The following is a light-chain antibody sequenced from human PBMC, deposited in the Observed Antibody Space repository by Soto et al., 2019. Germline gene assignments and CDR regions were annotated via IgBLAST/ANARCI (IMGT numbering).Light chain of an antibody. CDR1: QSVDSY. V-gene: IGKV3-11*01. CDR3: QQHSNRLT. Sequence: PGERATLSCRASQSVDSYLAWYQQKPGQAPRLLIFDASNRATGIPARFSGSGSGTDFTLTISSREPEDFAVYYCQQHSNRLTFGGGTKVEIK. J-gene: IGKJ4*01. CDR2: DAS.